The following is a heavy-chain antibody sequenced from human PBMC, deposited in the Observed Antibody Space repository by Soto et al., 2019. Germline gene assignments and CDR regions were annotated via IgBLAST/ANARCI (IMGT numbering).Heavy chain of an antibody. D-gene: IGHD3-10*01. Sequence: LGRAVSGESMYIAYDGGWIRKPPGKGLEWIGSIYHSGSTYYNPSLKSRVTISVDTSKNQFSLKLSSVTAADTAVYYCARDPLLYYGSGSYDRAWQPYGMDVWGQGITVTLSS. CDR1: GESMYIAYD. CDR2: IYHSGST. V-gene: IGHV4-38-2*01. J-gene: IGHJ6*02. CDR3: ARDPLLYYGSGSYDRAWQPYGMDV.